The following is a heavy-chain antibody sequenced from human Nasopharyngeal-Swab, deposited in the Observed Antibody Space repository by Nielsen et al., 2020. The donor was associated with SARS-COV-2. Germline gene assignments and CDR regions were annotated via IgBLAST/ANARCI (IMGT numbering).Heavy chain of an antibody. CDR1: GFTVSNHY. Sequence: GESLKISCAASGFTVSNHYMSWVRQAPGKGLEWVANIKLDGSEKYYVDSVKGRFTISRDNAKNSLYLEMNSLRAEDTAVYYCARDQTTVTTSPYYYGMDVWGQGTTVTVSS. D-gene: IGHD4-17*01. CDR3: ARDQTTVTTSPYYYGMDV. J-gene: IGHJ6*02. V-gene: IGHV3-7*01. CDR2: IKLDGSEK.